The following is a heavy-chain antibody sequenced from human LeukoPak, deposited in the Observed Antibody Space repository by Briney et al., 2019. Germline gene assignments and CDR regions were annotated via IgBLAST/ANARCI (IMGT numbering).Heavy chain of an antibody. D-gene: IGHD3-16*02. V-gene: IGHV3-21*01. Sequence: GGSLRLSCAASGFTFSSYSMNWVRQAPGKGLEWVSSISSSSSYIYYADSVKGRFTISRDNAKNSLYLQMNSLRAEDTVVYYCARDRGYDYIWGSYRSLLYFDYWGQGTLVSVSS. CDR3: ARDRGYDYIWGSYRSLLYFDY. J-gene: IGHJ4*02. CDR2: ISSSSSYI. CDR1: GFTFSSYS.